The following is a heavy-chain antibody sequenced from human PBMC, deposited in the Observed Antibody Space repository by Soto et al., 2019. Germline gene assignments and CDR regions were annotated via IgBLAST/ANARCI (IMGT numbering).Heavy chain of an antibody. CDR1: GYTFTSYG. V-gene: IGHV1-18*01. J-gene: IGHJ6*02. Sequence: QVQLVQSGAEVKKPGASVKVSCKASGYTFTSYGISWVRQAPGQGLEWMGWISAYNGNTNYAQKLQGRVTMTTDTSTRTAYMEVRSLRSDDRAVYYSARAYSYGYGLDYYYGMDGWGQGTTVTVSS. CDR2: ISAYNGNT. D-gene: IGHD5-18*01. CDR3: ARAYSYGYGLDYYYGMDG.